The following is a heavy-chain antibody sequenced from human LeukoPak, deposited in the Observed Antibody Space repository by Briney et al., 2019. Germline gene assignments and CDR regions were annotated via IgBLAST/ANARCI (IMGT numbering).Heavy chain of an antibody. CDR1: GYPFIEYY. CDR2: MIPRSGDT. Sequence: GASVKVSCKTSGYPFIEYYIHWLRQAPGQGLEWEGWMIPRSGDTNYAPKFQGRVTLTRDTSISTAYMELNRLTPDDTAVYYCARLPATAATPDSWGQGTLVTVSS. J-gene: IGHJ4*02. V-gene: IGHV1-2*02. D-gene: IGHD2-2*01. CDR3: ARLPATAATPDS.